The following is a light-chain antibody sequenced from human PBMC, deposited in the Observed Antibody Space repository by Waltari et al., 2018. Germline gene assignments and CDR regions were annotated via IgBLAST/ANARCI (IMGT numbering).Light chain of an antibody. CDR3: SSESSDKVVL. CDR1: SSDVGSSNS. Sequence: QSALTQPASVSGSPGQSVTISCTGTSSDVGSSNSVSWYQDHPVQGPKVIIYDVSDRPSGVSARFYGSKSGNTASLTISGLQAEDEADYYCSSESSDKVVLFGGGTKVTVL. CDR2: DVS. J-gene: IGLJ3*02. V-gene: IGLV2-14*03.